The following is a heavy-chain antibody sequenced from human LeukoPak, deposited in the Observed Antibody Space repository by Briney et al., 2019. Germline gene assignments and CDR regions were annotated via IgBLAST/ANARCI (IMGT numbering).Heavy chain of an antibody. D-gene: IGHD4-17*01. Sequence: SETLSLTCTVSGGSISSYYWSWIRQPPGKGLEWIGYIYYSGSTNYNPSLKSRVTISVDTSKNQSSLKLSSVTAADTAVYYCARGGFYGSSPYNDYWGQGTLVTVSS. J-gene: IGHJ4*02. CDR1: GGSISSYY. CDR2: IYYSGST. V-gene: IGHV4-59*01. CDR3: ARGGFYGSSPYNDY.